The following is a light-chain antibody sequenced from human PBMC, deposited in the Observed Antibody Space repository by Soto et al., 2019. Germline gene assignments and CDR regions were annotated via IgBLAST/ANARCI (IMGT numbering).Light chain of an antibody. CDR1: QSVSSF. CDR3: RQRSNWPSIT. CDR2: DAS. Sequence: IVSPKSPATLSLSPGEGATLSCRSIQSVSSFLALYQQKPGQAPRLLISDASNRAPVIPVGFSGSGFGTDFTLTISSREADDSAVYYYRQRSNWPSITFGEGTRLEIK. V-gene: IGKV3-11*01. J-gene: IGKJ5*01.